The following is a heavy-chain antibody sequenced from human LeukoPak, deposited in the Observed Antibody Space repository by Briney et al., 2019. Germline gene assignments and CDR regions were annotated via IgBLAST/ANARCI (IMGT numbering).Heavy chain of an antibody. CDR1: GFSFSDAW. CDR2: IESKTDGGTT. D-gene: IGHD6-6*01. Sequence: GGSLRLSCAASGFSFSDAWMSWVRQIPGKGLEWVGRIESKTDGGTTDYAAPVKGRFTISRDDSTNTLYLQMNSLKAEDTAVYYCAKVAYSNSPNQAADYWGQGTLVTVSS. V-gene: IGHV3-15*04. CDR3: AKVAYSNSPNQAADY. J-gene: IGHJ4*02.